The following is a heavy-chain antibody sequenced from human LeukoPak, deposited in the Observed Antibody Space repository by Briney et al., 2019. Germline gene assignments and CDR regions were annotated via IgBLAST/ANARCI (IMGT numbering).Heavy chain of an antibody. Sequence: GGSLRLSCAASGFTFSSYSMNWVRQAPGKGLEWVSSISSSSSYIYYADSVKGRFTISRDNAKNSLYLQMNSLRAEDTAVYYCARDGGHSGSYYGYWGQGTLVTVSS. CDR3: ARDGGHSGSYYGY. V-gene: IGHV3-21*01. J-gene: IGHJ4*02. CDR2: ISSSSSYI. CDR1: GFTFSSYS. D-gene: IGHD1-26*01.